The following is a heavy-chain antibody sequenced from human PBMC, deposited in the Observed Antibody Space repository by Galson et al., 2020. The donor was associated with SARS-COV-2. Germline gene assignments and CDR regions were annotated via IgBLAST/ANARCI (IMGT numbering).Heavy chain of an antibody. CDR3: ATTGYGNVLGYVQH. CDR1: GFPFSTYS. J-gene: IGHJ1*01. Sequence: GESLQISCEASGFPFSTYSMNWVRHAPRQGLEWVSSISGRSRSPSHAHSMEGRFIIPSDHAKNSLFLQMNSLRAEDTAVYYCATTGYGNVLGYVQHWGQGALVTVSS. CDR2: ISGRSRSP. D-gene: IGHD3-16*01. V-gene: IGHV3-21*01.